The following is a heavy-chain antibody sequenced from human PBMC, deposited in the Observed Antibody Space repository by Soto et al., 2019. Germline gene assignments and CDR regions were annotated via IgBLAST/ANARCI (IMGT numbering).Heavy chain of an antibody. J-gene: IGHJ4*02. V-gene: IGHV4-34*01. CDR1: GGSISSYY. Sequence: SETLSLTCTVSGGSISSYYWSWIRQPPGKGLEWIGEINHSGSTNYNPSLKSRVTIPVDTSKNQFSLKLSSVTAADTAKYFCAREGNLGRWLQPLDFWGQGTLVTVSS. D-gene: IGHD5-12*01. CDR3: AREGNLGRWLQPLDF. CDR2: INHSGST.